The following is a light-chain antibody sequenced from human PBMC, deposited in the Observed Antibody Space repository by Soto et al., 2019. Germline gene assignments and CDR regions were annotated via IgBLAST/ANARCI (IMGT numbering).Light chain of an antibody. Sequence: EMGLTQSPATLSLSPGESATLSCRASQNVGLNFAWYQQKSGQPPRLLIHTASSRATGIPVRFSGSGSRTDFTLTTSSLEPEDIAVYYCQERGRWPRATFGGGTKVEMK. J-gene: IGKJ4*01. CDR1: QNVGLN. CDR3: QERGRWPRAT. V-gene: IGKV3-11*01. CDR2: TAS.